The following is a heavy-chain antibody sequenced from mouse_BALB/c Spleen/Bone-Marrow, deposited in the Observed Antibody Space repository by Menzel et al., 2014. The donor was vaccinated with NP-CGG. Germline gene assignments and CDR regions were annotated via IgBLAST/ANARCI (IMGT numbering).Heavy chain of an antibody. CDR2: INPGSGGT. CDR3: ARCLTGTSALDF. V-gene: IGHV1-54*01. Sequence: VQLVESGAELVRPGTSVKVSCKASGYAFTNYLIEWVKQRPGQGLEWIGVINPGSGGTNYNEKFRGKATLTADKSSSTAYMQLGSLTSDDSAVYFCARCLTGTSALDFWGQGTSVTVSS. J-gene: IGHJ4*01. CDR1: GYAFTNYL. D-gene: IGHD4-1*01.